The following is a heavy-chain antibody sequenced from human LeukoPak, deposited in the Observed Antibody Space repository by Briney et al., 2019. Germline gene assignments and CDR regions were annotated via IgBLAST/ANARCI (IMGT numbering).Heavy chain of an antibody. J-gene: IGHJ5*02. D-gene: IGHD3-10*01. CDR1: GASIHSY. CDR3: ARDSGTTGEVKFDP. V-gene: IGHV4-4*07. Sequence: SETLSLTCTVSGASIHSYWSWIRQPAGKGLEWIGRISGSGTITYNPALQSRLTISIDTSKNQFSLKLMSVTDADTAVYYCARDSGTTGEVKFDPWGQGTLVTVSS. CDR2: ISGSGTI.